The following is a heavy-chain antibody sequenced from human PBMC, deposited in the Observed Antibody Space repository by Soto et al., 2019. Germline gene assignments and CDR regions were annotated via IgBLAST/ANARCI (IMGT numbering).Heavy chain of an antibody. CDR3: AGWNYESGLDV. CDR2: IYWDEDK. Sequence: QITLKESGPTLVRPTQTLTLTCSFSGFSLNTNGMGVGWIRQPPGKALEWLAFIYWDEDKRYSPSLKTRLTVTTDTSKNEVVLTLTNLDPLHTATYYCAGWNYESGLDVWGQGTTVTVSS. V-gene: IGHV2-5*02. D-gene: IGHD1-7*01. CDR1: GFSLNTNGMG. J-gene: IGHJ6*02.